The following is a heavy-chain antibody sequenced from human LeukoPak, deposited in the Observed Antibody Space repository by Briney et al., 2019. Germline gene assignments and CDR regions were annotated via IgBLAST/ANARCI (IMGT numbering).Heavy chain of an antibody. CDR3: ARSGTTYYYDSGSHY. D-gene: IGHD3-22*01. CDR2: ISSSGDNI. V-gene: IGHV3-48*04. J-gene: IGHJ4*02. Sequence: SGGSLRLSCAASGFTFSSYSMNWVRQAPGKGLEWISYISSSGDNIYYADSVKGRFTISRDNAKNSLFLQMNSLRAEDTAVYYCARSGTTYYYDSGSHYWGQGTLVTVSS. CDR1: GFTFSSYS.